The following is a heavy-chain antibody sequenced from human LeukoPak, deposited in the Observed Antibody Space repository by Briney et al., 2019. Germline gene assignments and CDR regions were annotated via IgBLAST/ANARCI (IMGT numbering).Heavy chain of an antibody. D-gene: IGHD3-22*01. V-gene: IGHV4-30-4*08. Sequence: SQTLSLTCTVSGGSNSSGDYYWSWIRQPPGKGLEWIGYIYYSGSTYYNPSLKSRVTISVDTSKNQFSLKLSSVTAADTAVYYCARRKYYYDSSGPWNWFDPWGQGTLVTVSS. J-gene: IGHJ5*02. CDR3: ARRKYYYDSSGPWNWFDP. CDR1: GGSNSSGDYY. CDR2: IYYSGST.